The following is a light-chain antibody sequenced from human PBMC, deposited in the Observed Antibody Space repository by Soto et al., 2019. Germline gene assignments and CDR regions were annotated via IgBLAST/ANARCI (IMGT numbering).Light chain of an antibody. J-gene: IGKJ2*01. V-gene: IGKV1-39*01. CDR2: TAS. CDR1: QNIGNY. Sequence: DVEMTQSPSSLSASVGDRVTITCRASQNIGNYLNWYKQQPGTAPDLLISTASSLQWVSSRFSGSGSGTTFTLTISSLQPEDFATYYCQQSYRTPYPFSQGTQP. CDR3: QQSYRTPYP.